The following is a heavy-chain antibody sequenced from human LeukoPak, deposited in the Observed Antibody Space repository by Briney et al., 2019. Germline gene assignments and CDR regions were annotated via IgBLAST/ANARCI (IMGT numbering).Heavy chain of an antibody. D-gene: IGHD3-22*01. CDR3: ARANMIVVGDV. J-gene: IGHJ6*02. CDR2: IKTDGSTK. Sequence: SGGSLRLSCAASGFTFSNYWMHWVRQVPGKGLVWVSCIKTDGSTKLYADSVKGRFTISRDNAKNTLYLQMNSLRAEDTAVYYCARANMIVVGDVWGQGTTITVSS. CDR1: GFTFSNYW. V-gene: IGHV3-74*01.